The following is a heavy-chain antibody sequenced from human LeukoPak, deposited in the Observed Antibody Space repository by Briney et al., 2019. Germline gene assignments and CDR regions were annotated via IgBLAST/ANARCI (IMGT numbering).Heavy chain of an antibody. J-gene: IGHJ6*02. CDR3: ARGYSYGRSYYYYGMDV. D-gene: IGHD5-18*01. CDR2: IYNSGST. V-gene: IGHV4-59*01. Sequence: SETLSLTCTVPGGSISSYYWSWIRQPPGKRLEWIGYIYNSGSTNYNPSIKSRVTISVDTSKNQFSLKLSSVTAVDTAVYYCARGYSYGRSYYYYGMDVWGQGTTVTVSS. CDR1: GGSISSYY.